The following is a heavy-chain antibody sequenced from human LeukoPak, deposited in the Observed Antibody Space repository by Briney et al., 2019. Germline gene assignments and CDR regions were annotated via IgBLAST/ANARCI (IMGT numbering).Heavy chain of an antibody. CDR2: ISWNGNSI. D-gene: IGHD3-3*02. CDR3: ARSFVESPGAFDI. CDR1: GFTFSRYW. J-gene: IGHJ3*02. V-gene: IGHV3-20*04. Sequence: GGSLRLSCAASGFTFSRYWMHWVRQPPGKGLEWVSGISWNGNSIGYADSMKGRFTISRDNARNSLYLQMNSLRAEDTALYYCARSFVESPGAFDIWGQGTMVTVS.